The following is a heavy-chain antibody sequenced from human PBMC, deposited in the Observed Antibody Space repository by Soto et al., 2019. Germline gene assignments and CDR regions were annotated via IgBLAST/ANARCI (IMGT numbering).Heavy chain of an antibody. CDR1: GGTFSSYA. V-gene: IGHV1-69*19. CDR3: ARNTDAWLSTNAVYYYYYGMDV. CDR2: IIPIFGTA. D-gene: IGHD3-22*01. Sequence: QVQLVQSGAEVKKPGSSVKVSCKASGGTFSSYAISWVRQAPGQGLEWMGGIIPIFGTANYAQKFQGRVTITADESTYTAYMELSSLRSEDTAVYDFARNTDAWLSTNAVYYYYYGMDVWGQGTTVTVSS. J-gene: IGHJ6*02.